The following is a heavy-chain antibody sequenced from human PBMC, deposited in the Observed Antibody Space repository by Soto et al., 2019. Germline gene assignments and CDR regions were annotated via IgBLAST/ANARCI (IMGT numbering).Heavy chain of an antibody. V-gene: IGHV3-30*18. CDR1: GFTFSSYG. CDR3: AKLPGGPFDWLLSVIDY. D-gene: IGHD3-9*01. J-gene: IGHJ4*02. CDR2: ISYDGSNK. Sequence: GGSLRLSCAASGFTFSSYGMHWVRQAPGKGLEWVAVISYDGSNKYYADSVKGRFTISRDNSKNTLYLQMNSLRAEDTAVYYCAKLPGGPFDWLLSVIDYWGQGTLVTVSS.